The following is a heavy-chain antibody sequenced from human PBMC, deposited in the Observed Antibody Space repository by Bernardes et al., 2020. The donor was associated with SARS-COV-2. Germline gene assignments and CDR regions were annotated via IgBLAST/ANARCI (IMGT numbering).Heavy chain of an antibody. D-gene: IGHD3-10*01. Sequence: GGSLRLSCATSGFTFPSYDMHWVRQAPGKGLEWVSSIWPFGDEGVYADSVKGRFIISRDNSEKTVYLQMNSLRAEDTAVYYCARGGSVDYFEFWGQGTEVTVSS. CDR3: ARGGSVDYFEF. CDR2: IWPFGDEG. CDR1: GFTFPSYD. J-gene: IGHJ4*02. V-gene: IGHV3-33*01.